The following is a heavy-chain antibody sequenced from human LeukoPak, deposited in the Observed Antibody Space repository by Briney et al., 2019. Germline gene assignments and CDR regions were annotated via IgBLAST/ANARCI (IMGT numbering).Heavy chain of an antibody. D-gene: IGHD4-23*01. V-gene: IGHV4-4*07. CDR1: SGSISNYY. J-gene: IGHJ4*02. CDR2: IYTSGST. Sequence: SETLSLTCTVSSGSISNYYWSWIRQPAGKGLEWIGRIYTSGSTTYNPSLESRLTISIDTSKNQFSLKLSPVTAADTAVYYCARVGVDYSGNIIKYFFDYWGQGTLVTVSS. CDR3: ARVGVDYSGNIIKYFFDY.